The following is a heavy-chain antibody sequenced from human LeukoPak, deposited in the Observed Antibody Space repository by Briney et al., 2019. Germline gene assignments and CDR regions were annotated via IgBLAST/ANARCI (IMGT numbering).Heavy chain of an antibody. V-gene: IGHV3-21*01. Sequence: KPGGSLRLSCAASGFTFSSYSMTWGRQAPAKGLKWVSTISSSGIYTYYADSVKSRFTISRDDAKNSLYLQMNSLRAADTAVYYCASLHYYDSSGRDYWGQGTLVTVSP. CDR2: ISSSGIYT. J-gene: IGHJ4*02. D-gene: IGHD3-22*01. CDR1: GFTFSSYS. CDR3: ASLHYYDSSGRDY.